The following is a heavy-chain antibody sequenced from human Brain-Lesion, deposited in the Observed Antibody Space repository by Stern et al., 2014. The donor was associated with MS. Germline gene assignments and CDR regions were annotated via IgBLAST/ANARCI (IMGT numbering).Heavy chain of an antibody. V-gene: IGHV3-21*01. CDR1: GFTFSGFS. CDR3: VKDEGTYGGYSLVFDH. J-gene: IGHJ4*02. CDR2: LSADSTYI. Sequence: EMPLVEPGGGLVKPGGSLRISCAASGFTFSGFSMNWVCQVPGKGLERVSTLSADSTYISHAGSLKGRFTTSRDNARNSLYLQMDSLRAEDTAVYYCVKDEGTYGGYSLVFDHWGQGTLVTVSS. D-gene: IGHD4-23*01.